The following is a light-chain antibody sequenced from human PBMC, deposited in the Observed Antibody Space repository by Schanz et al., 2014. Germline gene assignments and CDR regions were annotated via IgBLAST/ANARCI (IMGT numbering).Light chain of an antibody. CDR3: QSYDSSLSGWV. Sequence: QSVLTQPPSVSGAPGQTVTISCTGSSSNIGAGYDVHWYQKLPGTAPKLLIYRNNNRPSGVPDRFSGSKSGTSASLAITGLQAEDEGDYYCQSYDSSLSGWVFGGGTKLTVL. J-gene: IGLJ3*02. CDR2: RNN. V-gene: IGLV1-40*01. CDR1: SSNIGAGYD.